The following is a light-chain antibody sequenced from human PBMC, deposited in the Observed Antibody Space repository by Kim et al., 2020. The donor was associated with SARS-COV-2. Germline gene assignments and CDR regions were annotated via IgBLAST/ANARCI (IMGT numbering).Light chain of an antibody. V-gene: IGKV3-15*01. CDR1: HSVSGN. CDR3: QQYNNWPPWT. CDR2: GVS. Sequence: PGERATLSCRASHSVSGNLAWYQQKPGQAPRLLIYGVSTRATGIPARFSGSGSGTEFTLTISSLQSEDFALYYCQQYNNWPPWTFGQGTKVDIK. J-gene: IGKJ1*01.